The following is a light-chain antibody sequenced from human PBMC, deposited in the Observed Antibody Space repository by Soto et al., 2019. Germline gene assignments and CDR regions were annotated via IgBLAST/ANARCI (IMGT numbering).Light chain of an antibody. V-gene: IGLV2-14*01. Sequence: QSVLTQPASVSGSPGQSITISCTGTSSDVGGYNYVSWYQHHPGKAPKLMIYEVSNRPSGVSDRFSGSKSGNTASLTISGLQAEDEADYHCSSYPSSRTLVFGTGTKVTVL. J-gene: IGLJ1*01. CDR2: EVS. CDR3: SSYPSSRTLV. CDR1: SSDVGGYNY.